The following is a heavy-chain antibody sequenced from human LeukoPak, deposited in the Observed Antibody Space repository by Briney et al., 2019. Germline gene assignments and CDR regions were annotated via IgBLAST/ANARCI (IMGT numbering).Heavy chain of an antibody. V-gene: IGHV1-2*02. CDR2: INPNSGGT. Sequence: GASVKVSCKASGYTFTGYYMHWVRQAPGQGLEWMGWINPNSGGTNYAQKFQGRVTMTRDTSISTAYMALSRLRSDDTAVYYCARVPVAPYYDFWSGYSNYYYMDVWGKGTTVTVSS. CDR1: GYTFTGYY. J-gene: IGHJ6*03. CDR3: ARVPVAPYYDFWSGYSNYYYMDV. D-gene: IGHD3-3*01.